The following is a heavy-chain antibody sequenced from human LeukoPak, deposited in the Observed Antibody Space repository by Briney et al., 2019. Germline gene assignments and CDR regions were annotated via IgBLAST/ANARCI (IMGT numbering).Heavy chain of an antibody. CDR2: TRNKAKSYTT. CDR3: ARERDYYYGMDV. V-gene: IGHV3-72*01. Sequence: GGSLRLSCVASGFTFSDHYMDWVRQAPGKGLEWVGRTRNKAKSYTTEYAASVKGRFTISRDDSKNSLYLQMNSLITEDTAVYYCARERDYYYGMDVWGQGTTVTVSS. CDR1: GFTFSDHY. J-gene: IGHJ6*02.